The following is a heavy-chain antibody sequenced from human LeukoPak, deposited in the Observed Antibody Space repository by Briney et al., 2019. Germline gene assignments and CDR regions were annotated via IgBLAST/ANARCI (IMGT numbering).Heavy chain of an antibody. J-gene: IGHJ4*02. Sequence: GGSLRLSCAASGFTFTTYGMSWVRQAPGKGLEWVSAISGSGGYTYYADSVKGRFTISRDNSKNAVYLQMNSLRVEDTAVYYCAKDLKLPGPFDYWGQGTLVTVSS. V-gene: IGHV3-23*01. CDR3: AKDLKLPGPFDY. CDR2: ISGSGGYT. D-gene: IGHD1-26*01. CDR1: GFTFTTYG.